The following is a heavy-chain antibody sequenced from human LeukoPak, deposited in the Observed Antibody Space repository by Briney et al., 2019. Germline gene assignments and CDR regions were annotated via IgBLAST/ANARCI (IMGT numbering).Heavy chain of an antibody. Sequence: ASVKVSCKASGYTFTSYGISWVRQAPGQGLEWMGWINPNSGGTNYAQKFQGRVTMTRDTSISTAYMELSRLRSDDTAVYYCARSIGMGRDFWSGFVFWGQGTMVTVSS. CDR1: GYTFTSYG. CDR2: INPNSGGT. D-gene: IGHD3-3*01. CDR3: ARSIGMGRDFWSGFVF. J-gene: IGHJ3*01. V-gene: IGHV1-2*02.